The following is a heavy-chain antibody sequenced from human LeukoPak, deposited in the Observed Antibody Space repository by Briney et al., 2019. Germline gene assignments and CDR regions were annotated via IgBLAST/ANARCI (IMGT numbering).Heavy chain of an antibody. V-gene: IGHV3-9*01. J-gene: IGHJ1*01. CDR3: AKGEYFQH. CDR1: GFTFDDYA. CDR2: ISWNSGSI. Sequence: PGGSLRLSCAASGFTFDDYAMHWVRQAPGKGLEWVSGISWNSGSIGYADSVKGRFTISRGNAQNSLYLQMNSLRAEDTALYYCAKGEYFQHWGQGTLVTVSS. D-gene: IGHD1-26*01.